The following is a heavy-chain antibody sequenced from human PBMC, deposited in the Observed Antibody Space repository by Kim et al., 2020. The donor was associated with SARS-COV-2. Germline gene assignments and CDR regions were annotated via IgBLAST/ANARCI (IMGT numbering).Heavy chain of an antibody. V-gene: IGHV3-20*04. CDR3: ARDLPTRGIDYGDYVEQSAADY. CDR1: GFTFDDYG. Sequence: GGSLRLSCAASGFTFDDYGVSWVRQAPGKGLEWVSGINWNGGSTGYADSVKGRFTISRDNAKNSLYLQMNSLRAEDTALYYCARDLPTRGIDYGDYVEQSAADYWGQGTLVTVSS. CDR2: INWNGGST. D-gene: IGHD4-17*01. J-gene: IGHJ4*02.